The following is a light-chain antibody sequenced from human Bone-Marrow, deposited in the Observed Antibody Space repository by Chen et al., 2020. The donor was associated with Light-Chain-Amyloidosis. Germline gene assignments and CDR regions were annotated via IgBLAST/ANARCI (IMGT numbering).Light chain of an antibody. V-gene: IGKV4-1*01. CDR3: QQYYSTLSPT. CDR1: QTILHSSNNKNY. CDR2: WAS. Sequence: DIVMTQSPDSLAVSLGERATINCKSSQTILHSSNNKNYLAWYQHKPGKSPKLLMYWASTRESGVPDRFSGSGSGTDFTLTINSLQAEDVAVYYCQQYYSTLSPTFGGGTKVEIK. J-gene: IGKJ4*01.